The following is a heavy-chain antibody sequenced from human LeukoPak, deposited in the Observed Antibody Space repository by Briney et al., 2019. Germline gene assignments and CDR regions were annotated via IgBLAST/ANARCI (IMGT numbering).Heavy chain of an antibody. CDR3: ARIASDGSGTNHY. CDR1: GYTFDTSS. J-gene: IGHJ4*02. V-gene: IGHV1-18*01. D-gene: IGHD3-10*01. CDR2: ISVYNGNT. Sequence: GASVKVSCKAFGYTFDTSSITWVRQAPGQGLEWMGWISVYNGNTKSAQNLQGRVIMTTDTSTNTAHMELRSLRSDDTAVYYCARIASDGSGTNHYWGQGTQVIVSS.